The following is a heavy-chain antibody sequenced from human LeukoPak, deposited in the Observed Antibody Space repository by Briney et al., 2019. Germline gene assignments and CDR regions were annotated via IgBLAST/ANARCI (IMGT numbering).Heavy chain of an antibody. V-gene: IGHV3-23*01. D-gene: IGHD6-19*01. CDR1: GFTFSNLA. CDR2: ISDSGGTT. CDR3: AKDARRSSGWYFFDH. Sequence: PSGGSLRLSCAASGFTFSNLAMGWVRQAPGKGLEWVSVISDSGGTTYYADSVKGRFTISRDNSRNTLYLQMNSLRVEDTAVYYCAKDARRSSGWYFFDHWGQGTLVTVSS. J-gene: IGHJ4*02.